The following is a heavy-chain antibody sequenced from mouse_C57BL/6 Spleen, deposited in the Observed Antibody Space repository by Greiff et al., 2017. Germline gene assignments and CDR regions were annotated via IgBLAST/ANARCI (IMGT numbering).Heavy chain of an antibody. J-gene: IGHJ3*01. CDR2: IDSYDSGT. Sequence: VKLQQPGAELVRPGSSVKLSCKASGYTFTSYWMPWVTQRPIQGLEWIGNIDSYDSGTHYMQKFKDKSTLTVDKAASTAYMQLSSLTSEDSAVYYCARYDGYYGGFAYWGQGTLVTVSA. CDR1: GYTFTSYW. D-gene: IGHD2-3*01. V-gene: IGHV1-52*01. CDR3: ARYDGYYGGFAY.